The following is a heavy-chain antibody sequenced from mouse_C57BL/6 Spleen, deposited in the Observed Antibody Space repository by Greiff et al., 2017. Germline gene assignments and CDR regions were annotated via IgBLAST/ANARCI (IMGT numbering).Heavy chain of an antibody. Sequence: VQLQQSGAELVRPGSSVKLSCKASGYTFTSYWMDWVKQRPGQGLEWIGNIYPSDSETHYNQKFKDKATLTVDKSSSTAYMQLSSLTSEDSAVYYCARSELSWFAYWGQGTLVTVSA. J-gene: IGHJ3*01. CDR3: ARSELSWFAY. CDR2: IYPSDSET. V-gene: IGHV1-61*01. CDR1: GYTFTSYW.